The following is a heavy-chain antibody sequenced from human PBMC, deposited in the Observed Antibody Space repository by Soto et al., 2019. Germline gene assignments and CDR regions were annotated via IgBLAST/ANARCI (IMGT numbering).Heavy chain of an antibody. J-gene: IGHJ4*02. CDR2: ISAYNGNT. CDR3: ASTSGSSLLVDC. D-gene: IGHD1-26*01. V-gene: IGHV1-18*01. CDR1: GYTFTNYG. Sequence: ASVKVSCKASGYTFTNYGISWVRQAPGQGLEWMGWISAYNGNTNYAQKLQGRVTMTTDTSTSTAHMELRSLRSDDTAIYYCASTSGSSLLVDCRGQGTLVTVSS.